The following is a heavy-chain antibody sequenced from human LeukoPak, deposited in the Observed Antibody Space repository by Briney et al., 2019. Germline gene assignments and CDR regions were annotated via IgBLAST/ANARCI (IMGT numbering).Heavy chain of an antibody. CDR2: IGTGGEP. CDR3: AQGYAPPKRRYCSDY. J-gene: IGHJ4*02. V-gene: IGHV3-13*05. D-gene: IGHD2-15*01. Sequence: PRGSLTLSCAASGFSYRSQCMLWVSQSTGKGLEWVSGIGTGGEPYYPGSVKGRFTISRENAESSLYLQMNSLRAGDTAVYYCAQGYAPPKRRYCSDYWGQVSLVTVSS. CDR1: GFSYRSQC.